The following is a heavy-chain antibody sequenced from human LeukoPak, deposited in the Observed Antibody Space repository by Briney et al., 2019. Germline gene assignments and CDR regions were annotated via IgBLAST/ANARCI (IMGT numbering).Heavy chain of an antibody. V-gene: IGHV1-69*13. Sequence: ASVKVSCKTSGGSSSTYAIIWVRQAPGQGLEWMGGIIPILGTANYAQKFQGRVTITADASTSTAYMELSSLRSEDTAVYYCARSPRLYYYDSSGYVFADWGQGTLVTVSS. CDR3: ARSPRLYYYDSSGYVFAD. CDR2: IIPILGTA. D-gene: IGHD3-22*01. J-gene: IGHJ4*02. CDR1: GGSSSTYA.